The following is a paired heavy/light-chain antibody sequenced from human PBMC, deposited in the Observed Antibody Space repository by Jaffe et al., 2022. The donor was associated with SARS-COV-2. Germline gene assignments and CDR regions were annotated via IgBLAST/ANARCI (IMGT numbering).Light chain of an antibody. J-gene: IGLJ3*02. CDR2: ENN. V-gene: IGLV1-51*02. CDR3: GTWDSSLSSGV. Sequence: QSVLTQPPSGSAAPGQEVTISCSGSSANIGNNHVSWYQQLPGTAPKLLIYENNKRPSGIPDRFSGSKSGTSATLGITGLQTGDEADYYCGTWDSSLSSGVFGGGTKLTVL. CDR1: SANIGNNH.
Heavy chain of an antibody. CDR2: IFHSGST. CDR3: ARDQLYDITLRLDV. CDR1: GYSISSAYY. J-gene: IGHJ6*04. D-gene: IGHD3-9*01. Sequence: QVQLQESGPGLVKPSETLSLTCTVSGYSISSAYYWGWIRQPPGKGLEWIGSIFHSGSTFYTPSLRSRVTISVDTSKNQFSLKLSSVTAADTAVYYCARDQLYDITLRLDVWGKGTTVTVSS. V-gene: IGHV4-38-2*02.